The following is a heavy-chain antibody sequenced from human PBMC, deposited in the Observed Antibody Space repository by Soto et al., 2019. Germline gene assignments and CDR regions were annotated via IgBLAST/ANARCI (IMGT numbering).Heavy chain of an antibody. CDR1: GFTFSSYA. D-gene: IGHD2-2*01. CDR2: ISGSGGST. CDR3: AKYLDVLHDIGVVPAAKCYYYGMDV. V-gene: IGHV3-23*01. J-gene: IGHJ6*02. Sequence: GGSLRLSCAASGFTFSSYAMSWVRQAPGKGLEWVSAISGSGGSTYYADSVKGRCTISRDNSKNTLYLQMNSLRAEDTAVYFCAKYLDVLHDIGVVPAAKCYYYGMDVWGQGTTVTVSS.